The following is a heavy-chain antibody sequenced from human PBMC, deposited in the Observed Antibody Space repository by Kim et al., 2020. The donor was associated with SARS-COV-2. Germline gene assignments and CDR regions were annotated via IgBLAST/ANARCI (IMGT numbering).Heavy chain of an antibody. CDR3: ARQRIAAAGPGAFDI. CDR1: GGSISSSSYY. J-gene: IGHJ3*02. Sequence: SETLSLTCTVSGGSISSSSYYWGWIRQPPGKGLEWIGSIYYSGSTYYNPSLKSRVTISVDTSKNQFSLKLSSVTAADTAVYYCARQRIAAAGPGAFDIWGPGTMVTVSS. D-gene: IGHD6-13*01. CDR2: IYYSGST. V-gene: IGHV4-39*01.